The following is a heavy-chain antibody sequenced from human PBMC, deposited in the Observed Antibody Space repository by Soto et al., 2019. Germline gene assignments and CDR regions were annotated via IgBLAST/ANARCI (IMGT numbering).Heavy chain of an antibody. J-gene: IGHJ6*02. Sequence: GGSLRLSCAASGFTFSSYYMNWVRQAPGKGLEWVSSIGSGSSYIYYADSVKGRFTISRDNAKNSLYLQMNSLRAEDTAVYYCVRDSYDSRTGSYHAMDVWGQGTTVTVSS. CDR3: VRDSYDSRTGSYHAMDV. CDR1: GFTFSSYY. V-gene: IGHV3-21*01. D-gene: IGHD3-22*01. CDR2: IGSGSSYI.